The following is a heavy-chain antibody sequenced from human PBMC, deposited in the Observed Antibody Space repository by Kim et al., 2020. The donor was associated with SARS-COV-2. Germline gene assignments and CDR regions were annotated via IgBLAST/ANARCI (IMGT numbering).Heavy chain of an antibody. CDR2: ST. Sequence: STSHPDSVQGRFTTSRDNAKNTLYLQMNSLRAEETAVYYCASQGVGAGDYWGQGTLVTVSS. J-gene: IGHJ4*02. D-gene: IGHD1-26*01. V-gene: IGHV3-74*01. CDR3: ASQGVGAGDY.